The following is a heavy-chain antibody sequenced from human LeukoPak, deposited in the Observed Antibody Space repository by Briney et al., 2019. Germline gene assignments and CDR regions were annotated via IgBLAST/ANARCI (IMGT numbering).Heavy chain of an antibody. CDR1: GYTFTDHY. CDR2: INPNSGGT. CDR3: ARVMVSLVRGDYFYFDY. V-gene: IGHV1-2*06. D-gene: IGHD3-10*01. Sequence: GASVKVSCKASGYTFTDHYIHWVRQAPGQGLEWMGRINPNSGGTNFAQKFQGRVTMTRDTSISTAYMELSGLRSDDTAMYYCARVMVSLVRGDYFYFDYWGQGTLVTVSS. J-gene: IGHJ4*02.